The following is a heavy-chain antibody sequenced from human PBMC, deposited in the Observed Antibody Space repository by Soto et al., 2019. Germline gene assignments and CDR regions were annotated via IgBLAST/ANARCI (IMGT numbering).Heavy chain of an antibody. J-gene: IGHJ5*02. CDR1: GYTFTGYY. Sequence: ASVKVSCKASGYTFTGYYMHWVRQAPGQGLEWMGWINPNSGGTNYAQKFQGWVTMTRDTSISTAYMELSRLRSDDTAVYYCARDGGYCSGGSCPKNNWFDPWGQGTLVTVSS. V-gene: IGHV1-2*04. CDR2: INPNSGGT. CDR3: ARDGGYCSGGSCPKNNWFDP. D-gene: IGHD2-15*01.